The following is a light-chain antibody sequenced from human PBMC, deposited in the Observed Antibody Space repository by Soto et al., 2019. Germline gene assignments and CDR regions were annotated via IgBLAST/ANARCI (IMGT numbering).Light chain of an antibody. CDR3: QQSYSSPPT. J-gene: IGKJ1*01. CDR2: ATS. CDR1: QSISTY. Sequence: DIHITQNKSSLSASVGDRVTITCRASQSISTYLIWYQQKPGKAPTLLIYATSTLLSGVPSRFIGSGSGTDFTLTISSLQPEDFATYYCQQSYSSPPTFGQGTKVDIK. V-gene: IGKV1-39*01.